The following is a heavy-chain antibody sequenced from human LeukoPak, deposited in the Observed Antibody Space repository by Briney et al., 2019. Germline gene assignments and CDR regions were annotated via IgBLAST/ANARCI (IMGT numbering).Heavy chain of an antibody. D-gene: IGHD3-10*01. CDR2: ISYDGSNK. V-gene: IGHV3-30*03. CDR3: ARGPILLWFGELIGIDY. J-gene: IGHJ4*02. Sequence: GRSLRLSCVASGFTFSTYGMHWVRQAPGKGLEWVAVISYDGSNKYYADSVKGRFTISRDNSKNTLYLQMNSLRAEDTAVYYCARGPILLWFGELIGIDYWGQGTLVTVSS. CDR1: GFTFSTYG.